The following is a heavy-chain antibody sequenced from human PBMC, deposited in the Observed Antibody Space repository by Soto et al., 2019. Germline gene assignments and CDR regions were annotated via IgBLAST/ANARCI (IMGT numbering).Heavy chain of an antibody. CDR3: ARGHYCSSTSCYEYFQH. V-gene: IGHV1-69*02. CDR1: GGTFSSYT. CDR2: IIPILGIA. Sequence: SVKVSCKASGGTFSSYTISWVRQAPGQGLEWMGRIIPILGIANYAQKFQGRVTITADKSTSTAYMELSSLRSEDTAVYYCARGHYCSSTSCYEYFQHWGQGTLVTVSS. D-gene: IGHD2-2*01. J-gene: IGHJ1*01.